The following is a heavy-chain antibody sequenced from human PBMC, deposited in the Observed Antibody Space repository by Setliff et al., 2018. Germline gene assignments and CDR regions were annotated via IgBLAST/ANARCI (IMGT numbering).Heavy chain of an antibody. Sequence: SETLSLTCAAYGGSFSGYYWSWIRQPPGKRLEWIGEIIHSGSTNYNPSLKSRVTISMDTSKNQFSLKVSSVTAADTAVYYCARVIAVAGIVYFDYWGQGTLVTVSS. CDR1: GGSFSGYY. V-gene: IGHV4-34*12. CDR2: IIHSGST. J-gene: IGHJ4*02. D-gene: IGHD6-19*01. CDR3: ARVIAVAGIVYFDY.